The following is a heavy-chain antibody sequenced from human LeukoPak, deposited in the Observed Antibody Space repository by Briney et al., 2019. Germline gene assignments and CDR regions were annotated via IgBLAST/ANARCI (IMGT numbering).Heavy chain of an antibody. CDR2: ISWDGGNT. Sequence: PGGSLRLSCAASGFTFDDYDMHWVRQAPGKGLEWVSLISWDGGNTYYADSVKGRFTISRDNSKNSLYLQMNSLRAQDTALYYCAKDFSREGVGATFDYWGQGTLVTVSS. J-gene: IGHJ4*02. D-gene: IGHD1-26*01. CDR1: GFTFDDYD. V-gene: IGHV3-43D*04. CDR3: AKDFSREGVGATFDY.